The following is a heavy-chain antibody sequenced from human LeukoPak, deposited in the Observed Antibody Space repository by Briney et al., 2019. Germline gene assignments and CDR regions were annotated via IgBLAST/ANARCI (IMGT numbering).Heavy chain of an antibody. Sequence: SETLSLTCAVSGGSISSGGYSWSWIRQPPGKGLERIGYIYHSGSTYYNPSLKSRVTISVDRSKNQFSLKLSSVTAADTAVYYCARASLYSSSPGSVDYWGQGTLVTVSS. CDR1: GGSISSGGYS. CDR3: ARASLYSSSPGSVDY. V-gene: IGHV4-30-2*01. D-gene: IGHD6-13*01. CDR2: IYHSGST. J-gene: IGHJ4*02.